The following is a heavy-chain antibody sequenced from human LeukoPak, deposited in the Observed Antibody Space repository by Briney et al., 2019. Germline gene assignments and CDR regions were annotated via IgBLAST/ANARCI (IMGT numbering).Heavy chain of an antibody. V-gene: IGHV4-59*01. CDR2: IYSSGTT. CDR1: GGSISGYY. J-gene: IGHJ6*03. CDR3: ARRAPYCNYYIDV. Sequence: SETLSLTCTVSGGSISGYYWIWIRQPPGKGLEWIGYIYSSGTTKYNPSLRSRVTISVDTSKMQFSLNLSSVTAADTAPYFCARRAPYCNYYIDVWGKGTTVTVSS.